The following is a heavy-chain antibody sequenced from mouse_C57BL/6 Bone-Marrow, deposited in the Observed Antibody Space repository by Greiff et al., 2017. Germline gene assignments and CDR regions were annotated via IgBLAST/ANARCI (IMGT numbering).Heavy chain of an antibody. D-gene: IGHD2-14*01. CDR2: INYDGSST. V-gene: IGHV5-16*01. CDR1: GFTFSDYY. CDR3: ARVRRGAMDY. J-gene: IGHJ4*01. Sequence: EVMLVESEGGLVQPGSSMKLSCTASGFTFSDYYMAWVRQVPEKGLEWVANINYDGSSTYYLDSLKSRFIISRDNAKNILYLQMSSLKSEDTATYYCARVRRGAMDYWGQGTSVTVSS.